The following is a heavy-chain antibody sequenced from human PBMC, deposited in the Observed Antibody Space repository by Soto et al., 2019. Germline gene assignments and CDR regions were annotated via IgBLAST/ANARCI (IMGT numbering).Heavy chain of an antibody. V-gene: IGHV1-69*13. J-gene: IGHJ3*02. CDR2: IIPIFGTA. Sequence: ASVKVSCKASGGTFSSYAISWVRQAPGQGLEWMGGIIPIFGTANYAQKFQGRVTITADESTSTTYMELSSLRSEDTAVYYCAREEKAGRAFDIWGQGTMVTVSS. CDR3: AREEKAGRAFDI. CDR1: GGTFSSYA. D-gene: IGHD3-10*01.